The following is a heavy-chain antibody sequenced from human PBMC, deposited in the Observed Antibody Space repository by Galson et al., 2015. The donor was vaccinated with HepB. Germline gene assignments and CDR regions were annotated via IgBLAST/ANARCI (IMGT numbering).Heavy chain of an antibody. Sequence: SLRLSCAASGFTFSDYYMSWIRQAPGKGLEWVSYISSSSSYTNYADSVKGRFTISRDNAKNSLYLQMNSLRAEDTAVYYCARSIISSSWYPYFDYWGQGTLVTVSS. D-gene: IGHD6-13*01. J-gene: IGHJ4*02. CDR2: ISSSSSYT. CDR3: ARSIISSSWYPYFDY. CDR1: GFTFSDYY. V-gene: IGHV3-11*03.